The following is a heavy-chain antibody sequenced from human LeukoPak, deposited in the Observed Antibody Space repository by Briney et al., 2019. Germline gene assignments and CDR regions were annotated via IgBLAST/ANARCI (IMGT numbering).Heavy chain of an antibody. CDR2: ISYDGSNR. CDR1: GFTFSRYG. D-gene: IGHD5-24*01. V-gene: IGHV3-30*18. Sequence: SGGSERLSCAASGFTFSRYGMHWVRQAPDKGLEWVAVISYDGSNRYYEGSIHDLQTISRDNSKNTLDLQMNSLRAEDTAVYFCAKDLSPGPRWPKPDFWGQGTLVPVSS. J-gene: IGHJ4*02. CDR3: AKDLSPGPRWPKPDF.